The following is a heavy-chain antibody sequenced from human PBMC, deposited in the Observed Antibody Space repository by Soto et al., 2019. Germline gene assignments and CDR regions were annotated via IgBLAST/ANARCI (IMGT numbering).Heavy chain of an antibody. CDR3: AKLSGDYGDYLGSAFDI. V-gene: IGHV3-23*01. CDR1: GFTFSSYA. J-gene: IGHJ3*02. Sequence: GGSLRLSCAASGFTFSSYAMSWVRQAPGKGLEWVSAISGSGGSTYYADSVKGRFTISRDNSKNTLYLQMNSLRAEDTAVYYCAKLSGDYGDYLGSAFDIWGQGTMVTVSS. CDR2: ISGSGGST. D-gene: IGHD4-17*01.